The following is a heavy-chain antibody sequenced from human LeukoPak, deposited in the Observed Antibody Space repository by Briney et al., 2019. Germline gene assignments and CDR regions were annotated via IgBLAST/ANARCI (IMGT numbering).Heavy chain of an antibody. J-gene: IGHJ4*02. D-gene: IGHD2-15*01. CDR3: ARDKGYLAFDY. V-gene: IGHV3-7*01. Sequence: PGGSLRLSCAASRFSFSSYWMTWVRQAPGGGLEWVANIKEDGSDKYYVDSVKGRFSISRDNAKNSLYLQMNSLRAEDTAVYYCARDKGYLAFDYWGQGTLVSVSS. CDR1: RFSFSSYW. CDR2: IKEDGSDK.